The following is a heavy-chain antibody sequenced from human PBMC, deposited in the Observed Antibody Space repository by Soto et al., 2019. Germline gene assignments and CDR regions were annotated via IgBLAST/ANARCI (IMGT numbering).Heavy chain of an antibody. CDR2: ITSGGST. Sequence: PGGSLRLSCAASGFTFSSCAMSWVRQAPGTGLEWVSSITSGGSTYYADSVKGRFTISRDNSKNTLYLQMKSLRGEDTAVYHCATTYNWNYVRTFDSWGQRTLVTVSS. CDR1: GFTFSSCA. D-gene: IGHD1-7*01. CDR3: ATTYNWNYVRTFDS. J-gene: IGHJ4*02. V-gene: IGHV3-23*01.